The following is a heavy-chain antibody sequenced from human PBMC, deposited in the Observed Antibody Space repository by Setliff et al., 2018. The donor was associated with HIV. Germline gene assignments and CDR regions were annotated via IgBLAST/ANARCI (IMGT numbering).Heavy chain of an antibody. CDR1: NGSISRHY. CDR2: IFSSGST. Sequence: SETLSLTCIVSNGSISRHYWSWIRQPPGKGLEWIGYIFSSGSTNYNMSLWSRVTISLDASRNQFSLELISVTAADTAVYYCTRGRSMPTLTTWGQGALVTGS. CDR3: TRGRSMPTLTT. J-gene: IGHJ4*02. V-gene: IGHV4-59*11. D-gene: IGHD3-22*01.